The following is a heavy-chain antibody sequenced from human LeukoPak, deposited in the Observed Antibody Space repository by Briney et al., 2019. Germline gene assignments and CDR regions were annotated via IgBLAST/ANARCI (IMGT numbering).Heavy chain of an antibody. V-gene: IGHV4-31*03. D-gene: IGHD3-10*01. Sequence: PSQTLSLTCTVSGGSISSGDYYWNWIRQHPEKSLEWIGYIFYSGSAYYNPSLKSRVTISVDTSKNQFSLKLSSVTAADTAVYYCARGSTLIRGFDYWGQGTLVTVSS. CDR2: IFYSGSA. CDR1: GGSISSGDYY. J-gene: IGHJ4*02. CDR3: ARGSTLIRGFDY.